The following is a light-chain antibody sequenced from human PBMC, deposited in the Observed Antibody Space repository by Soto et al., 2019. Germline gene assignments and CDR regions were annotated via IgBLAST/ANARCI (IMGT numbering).Light chain of an antibody. CDR2: EVS. J-gene: IGLJ3*02. CDR3: SSFTISSTLEV. Sequence: QSALTQPASVSGSPGQSITISCTGTSSDVGGYNYVSWYQQLPGKAPKVMISEVSNRPSGISDRFSGSKSGNTASLTISGRQAEDEADYYCSSFTISSTLEVFGGGTKVTVL. CDR1: SSDVGGYNY. V-gene: IGLV2-14*01.